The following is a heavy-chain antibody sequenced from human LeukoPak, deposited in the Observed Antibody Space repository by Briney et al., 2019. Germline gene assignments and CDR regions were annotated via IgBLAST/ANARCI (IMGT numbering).Heavy chain of an antibody. CDR1: GGSISSSSYY. CDR2: IYYSGNT. J-gene: IGHJ4*02. D-gene: IGHD6-6*01. V-gene: IGHV4-39*01. Sequence: PSETLSLTCTVSGGSISSSSYYWGWIRQPPGKGLEWIGSIYYSGNTYYTPSLKSRVAISVDTSKNQFSLNLYSVTAADTAVYYCATPGIAARLPLFDSWGQGILVTVSS. CDR3: ATPGIAARLPLFDS.